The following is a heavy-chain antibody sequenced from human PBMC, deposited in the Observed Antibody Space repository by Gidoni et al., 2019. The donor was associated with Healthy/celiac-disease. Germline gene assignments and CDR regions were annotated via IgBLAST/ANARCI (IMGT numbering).Heavy chain of an antibody. CDR2: ISGSGGST. CDR1: GFTFSCYA. J-gene: IGHJ6*03. D-gene: IGHD2-15*01. Sequence: EVQLLESGGGLVQPGGSLRLSCAASGFTFSCYAMTWVRQAPGKGLEWVSAISGSGGSTYYADSVKGRFTISRDNSKNTLYLQMNSLRAEDTAVYYCAKGGYCSGGSCYNYYYYMDVWGKGTTVTVSS. V-gene: IGHV3-23*01. CDR3: AKGGYCSGGSCYNYYYYMDV.